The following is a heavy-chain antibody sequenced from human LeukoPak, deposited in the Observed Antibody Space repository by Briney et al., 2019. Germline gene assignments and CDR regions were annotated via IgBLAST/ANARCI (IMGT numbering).Heavy chain of an antibody. V-gene: IGHV1-18*01. CDR1: GYTFTDYD. D-gene: IGHD5-12*01. CDR3: ARTNTGYETGLYYYMDV. Sequence: PGASVKVSCKASGYTFTDYDLTWVRQAPGQGLEWMGWISAYSGNTNYAQKFQGRVTMTTDTSTNTAYMELRSLRSADTAVYYCARTNTGYETGLYYYMDVWGKGTTVTISS. J-gene: IGHJ6*03. CDR2: ISAYSGNT.